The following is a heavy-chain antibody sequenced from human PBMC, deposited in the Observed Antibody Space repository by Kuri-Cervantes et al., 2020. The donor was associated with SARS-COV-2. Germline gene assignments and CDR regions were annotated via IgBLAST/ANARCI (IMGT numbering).Heavy chain of an antibody. V-gene: IGHV3-48*01. J-gene: IGHJ4*02. CDR1: GFTFSNAW. CDR2: ISSSSSTI. D-gene: IGHD4-11*01. Sequence: GESLKISCAASGFTFSNAWMSWVRQAPGKGLEWVSYISSSSSTIYYADSVKGRFTISRDNARNIVYLQMNSLRPEDTALYYCTREAYDYNMGFDSWGQGTLVTVSS. CDR3: TREAYDYNMGFDS.